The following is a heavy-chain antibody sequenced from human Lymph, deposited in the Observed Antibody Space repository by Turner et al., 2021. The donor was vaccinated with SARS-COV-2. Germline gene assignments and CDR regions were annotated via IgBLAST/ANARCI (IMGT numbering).Heavy chain of an antibody. V-gene: IGHV3-33*01. J-gene: IGHJ4*02. D-gene: IGHD3-16*01. CDR3: ARHNGGRLDY. Sequence: QVQLVEAGGGVVQPGRCLRRACAASEFTFSNSGLHWVRQAPGKGLEWVAVIWFDGSNDYYASSVKGRFTISRDNSKNTLYLQMNSLRAEDTAVYYCARHNGGRLDYWGQGTLVTVSS. CDR2: IWFDGSND. CDR1: EFTFSNSG.